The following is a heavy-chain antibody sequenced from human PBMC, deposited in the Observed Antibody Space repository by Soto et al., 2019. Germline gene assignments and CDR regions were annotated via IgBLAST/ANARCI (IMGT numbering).Heavy chain of an antibody. J-gene: IGHJ6*02. V-gene: IGHV1-69*06. CDR3: ARDLAAAAGGMDG. Sequence: SVEVSCTASGGTFSSCAISWGRQAPGQGLEWMGGIIPIFGTANYAQKFQGRVTITADKSTSTAYMELSSLRSEDTAVYYCARDLAAAAGGMDGGGQGSTGTV. D-gene: IGHD6-13*01. CDR2: IIPIFGTA. CDR1: GGTFSSCA.